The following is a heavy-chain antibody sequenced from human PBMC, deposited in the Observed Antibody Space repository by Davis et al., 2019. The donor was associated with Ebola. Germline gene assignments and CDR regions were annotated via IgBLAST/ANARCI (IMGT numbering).Heavy chain of an antibody. CDR1: GYTFTGYY. Sequence: ASVKVSCKASGYTFTGYYMHWVRQAPGQGLEWMGWINPNSGGTNYAQKFQGWVTMTRDTSISTAYMELRSLRSDDTAVYYCAKDHDSGGYFDYWGQGTLVTVSS. CDR2: INPNSGGT. J-gene: IGHJ4*02. CDR3: AKDHDSGGYFDY. D-gene: IGHD3-16*01. V-gene: IGHV1-2*04.